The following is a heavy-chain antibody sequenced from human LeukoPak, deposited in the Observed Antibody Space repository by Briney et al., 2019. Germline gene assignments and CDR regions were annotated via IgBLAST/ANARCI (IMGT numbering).Heavy chain of an antibody. D-gene: IGHD3-22*01. CDR1: GASIRSGGYY. Sequence: SETLSLTCSVSGASIRSGGYYWTWIRQHPAKGLEWIGYIYYGGSTNYNPSLKSRVTISVDTSKNQFSLKLSSVTAADTAVYYCASGLGDYYDSSGHSDAFDIWGQGTMVTVSS. CDR3: ASGLGDYYDSSGHSDAFDI. CDR2: IYYGGST. J-gene: IGHJ3*02. V-gene: IGHV4-61*08.